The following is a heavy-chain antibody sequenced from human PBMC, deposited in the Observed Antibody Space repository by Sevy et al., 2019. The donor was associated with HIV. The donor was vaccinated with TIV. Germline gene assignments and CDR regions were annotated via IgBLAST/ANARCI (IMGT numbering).Heavy chain of an antibody. V-gene: IGHV3-33*01. Sequence: GGSLRLSCAASGFTFSSYGMHWVRQAPGKGLEWVAVIWYDGSNKYYADSVKGRFTISRDNSKNTLYLQMNSLRAEDTAVYYCARERFLEGLLQTARGMDVWGQGTTVTVSS. D-gene: IGHD3-3*01. CDR2: IWYDGSNK. CDR1: GFTFSSYG. J-gene: IGHJ6*02. CDR3: ARERFLEGLLQTARGMDV.